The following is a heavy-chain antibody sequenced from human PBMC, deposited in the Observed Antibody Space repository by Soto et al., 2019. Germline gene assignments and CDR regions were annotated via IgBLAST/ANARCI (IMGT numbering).Heavy chain of an antibody. CDR2: IYYSGIT. V-gene: IGHV4-39*01. Sequence: PSETLSLTCTVSGVSISNSSYYWGWIRRPPGKGLEWIGTIYYSGITYYNPSLKSRVTISVDTSKNQFSLKMTSVTAADTAVYYCARHGSKWGQGTLVTVS. CDR1: GVSISNSSYY. CDR3: ARHGSK. J-gene: IGHJ4*02.